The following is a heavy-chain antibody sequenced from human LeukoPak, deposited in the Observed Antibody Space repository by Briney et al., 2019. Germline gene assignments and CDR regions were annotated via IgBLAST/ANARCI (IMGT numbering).Heavy chain of an antibody. CDR2: IYYSGST. CDR1: GGSISSYY. J-gene: IGHJ6*02. CDR3: ARGSYYYDSSGPVHYYYGMDV. V-gene: IGHV4-59*01. D-gene: IGHD3-22*01. Sequence: PSETLSLTCTVSGGSISSYYWSWIRQPPGKGLEWIGYIYYSGSTNYNPSLKSRVTISVDTSKNQFSLKLSSVTAADTAVYYCARGSYYYDSSGPVHYYYGMDVWGQGATVTVSS.